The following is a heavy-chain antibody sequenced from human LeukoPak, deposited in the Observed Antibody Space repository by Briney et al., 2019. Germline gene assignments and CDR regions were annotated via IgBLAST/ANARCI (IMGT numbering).Heavy chain of an antibody. CDR3: ARDVLIAADGVIRLDAFDI. J-gene: IGHJ3*02. CDR1: GFTFSSYE. V-gene: IGHV3-48*03. CDR2: ISSSGSTI. D-gene: IGHD6-13*01. Sequence: PGGSLRLSCAASGFTFSSYEMNWVRQAPGKGLEWVSYISSSGSTIYYADSVKGRFTISRDNAKNSLYLQMNSLRAEDTAVYYCARDVLIAADGVIRLDAFDIWGQGTVVTVSS.